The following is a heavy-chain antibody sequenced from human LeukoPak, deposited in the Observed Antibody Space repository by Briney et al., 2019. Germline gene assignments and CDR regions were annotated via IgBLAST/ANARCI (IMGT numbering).Heavy chain of an antibody. CDR3: ATLYSSSPGYYYYYYMDV. V-gene: IGHV4-34*01. D-gene: IGHD6-6*01. Sequence: SETLSLTCAVYGGSFSGYYWSWIRQPLGKGLEWIGEINHSGSTNYNPSLKRRVTISVDTSKKQFSLKLSSVPAADTAVYYCATLYSSSPGYYYYYYMDVWGKGTTVTASS. J-gene: IGHJ6*03. CDR2: INHSGST. CDR1: GGSFSGYY.